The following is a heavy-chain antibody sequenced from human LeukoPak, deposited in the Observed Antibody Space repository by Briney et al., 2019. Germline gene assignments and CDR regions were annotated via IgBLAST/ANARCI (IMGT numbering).Heavy chain of an antibody. J-gene: IGHJ6*03. CDR1: GYIFASYW. Sequence: HGESLKISCKGSGYIFASYWIGWVRQMPGKGLEWMGIIYPGDSDTRYSPSFQGQVTISADKSISTAYLQWSSLKASDTAMYYCARHGSPARYFDWLSRPRYYYYYYMDVWAKGPRSPSP. D-gene: IGHD3-9*01. V-gene: IGHV5-51*01. CDR3: ARHGSPARYFDWLSRPRYYYYYYMDV. CDR2: IYPGDSDT.